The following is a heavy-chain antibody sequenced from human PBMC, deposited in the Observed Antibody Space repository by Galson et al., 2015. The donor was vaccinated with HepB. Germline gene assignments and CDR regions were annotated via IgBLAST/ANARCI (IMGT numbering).Heavy chain of an antibody. J-gene: IGHJ5*02. V-gene: IGHV1-8*01. CDR2: MSPDSGDT. Sequence: SVKVSCKGSGYTFSSYDINWVRQATGQGLEWMGWMSPDSGDTGYAQKFQGRVAMIRDTSISTAYMELSNLRSDDTAVYYCARNPYGTGSFDPWGQGTLVTVSP. CDR3: ARNPYGTGSFDP. D-gene: IGHD7-27*01. CDR1: GYTFSSYD.